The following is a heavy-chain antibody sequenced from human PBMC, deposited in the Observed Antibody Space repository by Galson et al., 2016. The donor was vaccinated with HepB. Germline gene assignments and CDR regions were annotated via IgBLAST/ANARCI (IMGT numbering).Heavy chain of an antibody. Sequence: TLSLTCSVSGGSISSGGYYWSWIRQHPGKGLEWIGYMSYSGSTFHNPSLKSRVSISVDTSKNQFSLQLSSVTAADTAVYYCARGANDFWSGYSDAFDIWGQGTMVTVSS. D-gene: IGHD3-3*01. V-gene: IGHV4-31*03. J-gene: IGHJ3*02. CDR2: MSYSGST. CDR3: ARGANDFWSGYSDAFDI. CDR1: GGSISSGGYY.